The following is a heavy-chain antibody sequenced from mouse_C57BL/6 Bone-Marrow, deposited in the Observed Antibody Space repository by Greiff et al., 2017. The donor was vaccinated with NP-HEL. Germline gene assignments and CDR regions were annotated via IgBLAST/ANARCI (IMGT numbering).Heavy chain of an antibody. CDR3: ARHVGYGTWFAY. D-gene: IGHD1-2*01. CDR2: ISNGGGST. J-gene: IGHJ3*01. CDR1: GFTFSDYY. V-gene: IGHV5-12*01. Sequence: EVNLVESGGGLVQPGGSLKLSCAASGFTFSDYYMYWVRQTPEKRLEWVAYISNGGGSTNYQDTVKGRFTISRDNAKNTLYLQMSRLKSEDTAMYYCARHVGYGTWFAYWGQGTLVTVSA.